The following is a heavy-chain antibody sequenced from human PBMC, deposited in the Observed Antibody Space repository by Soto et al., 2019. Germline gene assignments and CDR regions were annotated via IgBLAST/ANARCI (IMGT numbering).Heavy chain of an antibody. CDR1: GYTFSTHA. CDR3: ARGKGMGKYYYSSGVDL. J-gene: IGHJ6*02. Sequence: QVQVVQSGAEVKKPGASVKISCKASGYTFSTHAMHWVRQAPGQSLEWMGWINGGTGQTKHSHRFQDRVTITRDTAAGTACRELRSVRYEDTAVFYCARGKGMGKYYYSSGVDLWGQGATVTVPS. CDR2: INGGTGQT. D-gene: IGHD1-26*01. V-gene: IGHV1-3*01.